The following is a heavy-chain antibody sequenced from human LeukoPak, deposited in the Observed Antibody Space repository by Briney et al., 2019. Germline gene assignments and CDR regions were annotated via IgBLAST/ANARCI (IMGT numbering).Heavy chain of an antibody. Sequence: SETLSLTCTVSRGSINSYYWSWIRQPPGKGPEWIGYIYYTGSTNYNPSLKSRVTISVDTSRSQFSLKLSSVTAADTAVYYCARALDGLVFDYWGQGTLVTVSP. CDR2: IYYTGST. J-gene: IGHJ4*02. CDR3: ARALDGLVFDY. D-gene: IGHD3-10*01. V-gene: IGHV4-59*01. CDR1: RGSINSYY.